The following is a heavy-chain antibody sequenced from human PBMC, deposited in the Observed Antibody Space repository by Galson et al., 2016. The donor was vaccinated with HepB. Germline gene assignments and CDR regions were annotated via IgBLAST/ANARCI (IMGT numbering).Heavy chain of an antibody. Sequence: PLRLSCATAGFTFISSGMHWVRQAPGKGLEWATFISYDGSNAYYADSVKGRFTVSRYNSRNTLYLQMASLTADDTALYFCAREGYSSGHCGAFDIWGRGTVVAVSS. D-gene: IGHD6-19*01. CDR2: ISYDGSNA. V-gene: IGHV3-30*03. J-gene: IGHJ3*02. CDR3: AREGYSSGHCGAFDI. CDR1: GFTFISSG.